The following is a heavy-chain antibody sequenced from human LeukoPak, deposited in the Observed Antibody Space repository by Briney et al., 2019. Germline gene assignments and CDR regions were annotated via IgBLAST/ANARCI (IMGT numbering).Heavy chain of an antibody. D-gene: IGHD1-26*01. Sequence: ASVKVSCKASGGSFSSYAINWVRQAPGQGLEWMGGIIPIFGTANYARKFQGRVTITADESTSTAYMELSSLRSEDTAVYYCARDAMYVSVGANWGQGTLVTVSS. V-gene: IGHV1-69*13. CDR3: ARDAMYVSVGAN. J-gene: IGHJ4*02. CDR2: IIPIFGTA. CDR1: GGSFSSYA.